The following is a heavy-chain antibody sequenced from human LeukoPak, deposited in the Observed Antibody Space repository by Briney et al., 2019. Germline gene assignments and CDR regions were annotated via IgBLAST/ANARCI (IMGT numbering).Heavy chain of an antibody. V-gene: IGHV4-39*07. CDR3: ARGHSKRGSSGYNRSSKFDP. CDR1: GGSISSSSYY. J-gene: IGHJ5*02. CDR2: INHSGST. D-gene: IGHD3-22*01. Sequence: PSETLSLTCTVSGGSISSSSYYWSWIRQPPGKGLEWIGEINHSGSTNYNPSLKSRVTISVDTSKNQFSLKLSSVTAADTAVYYCARGHSKRGSSGYNRSSKFDPWGQGTLVTVSS.